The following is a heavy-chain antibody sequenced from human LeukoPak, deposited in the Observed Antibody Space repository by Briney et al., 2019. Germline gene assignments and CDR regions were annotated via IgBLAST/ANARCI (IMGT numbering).Heavy chain of an antibody. D-gene: IGHD3-10*01. CDR3: AREQGGAYGSGSYYNY. J-gene: IGHJ4*02. Sequence: SETLSLTCAVYGGSFSGYYWGWVRQPPGKGLEWIGNIYFSGSTYYNPSLESRVTMSVDMSNNQFSLRLRSVTAADTAVYYCAREQGGAYGSGSYYNYWGQGTLVTVSS. CDR1: GGSFSGYY. V-gene: IGHV4-34*10. CDR2: IYFSGST.